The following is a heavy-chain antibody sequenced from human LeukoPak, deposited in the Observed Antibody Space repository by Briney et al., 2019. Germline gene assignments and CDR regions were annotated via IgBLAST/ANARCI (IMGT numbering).Heavy chain of an antibody. J-gene: IGHJ4*02. CDR2: IYYSGST. CDR3: ARDHIAARWSFDY. Sequence: SETLSLTCTVSGGSISSYYWSWIRQPPGKGLEWIGYIYYSGSTNYNPSLKSRVTISVDTSKNQFSLKLSSVTAADTAVYYCARDHIAARWSFDYWGQGTLVTVSS. CDR1: GGSISSYY. D-gene: IGHD6-6*01. V-gene: IGHV4-59*12.